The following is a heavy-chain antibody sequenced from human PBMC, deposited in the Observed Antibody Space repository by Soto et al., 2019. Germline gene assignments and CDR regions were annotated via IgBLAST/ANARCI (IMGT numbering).Heavy chain of an antibody. CDR3: AREEYIVATYVPTLIDY. CDR2: ISSSGSTI. V-gene: IGHV3-11*01. CDR1: GFTFSDYY. Sequence: GGSLRLSCAASGFTFSDYYMSWIRQAPGKGLEWVSYISSSGSTIYYADSVKGRFTISRDNAKNSLCLQMNSLRAEDTAVYYCAREEYIVATYVPTLIDYWGQGTLVTVSS. D-gene: IGHD5-12*01. J-gene: IGHJ4*02.